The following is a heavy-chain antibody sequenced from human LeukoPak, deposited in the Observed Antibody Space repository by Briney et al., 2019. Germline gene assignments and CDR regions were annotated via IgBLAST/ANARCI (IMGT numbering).Heavy chain of an antibody. Sequence: GGSLRLSCAASGFTFSSYVMSWVRQAPGKGLEWVSAISGRGGSTYYADSVRGRFTISRDNSKNTVYLEMNRLSSEDTALYLCAKEDGSHSQIDYWGQGTLVTVS. CDR2: ISGRGGST. V-gene: IGHV3-23*01. D-gene: IGHD4-23*01. CDR3: AKEDGSHSQIDY. CDR1: GFTFSSYV. J-gene: IGHJ4*02.